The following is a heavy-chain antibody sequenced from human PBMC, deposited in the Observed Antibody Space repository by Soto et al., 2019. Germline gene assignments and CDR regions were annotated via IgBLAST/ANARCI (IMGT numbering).Heavy chain of an antibody. J-gene: IGHJ4*02. CDR2: ISAHNGNT. V-gene: IGHV1-18*01. Sequence: QVHLVQSGAEVKKPGASVKVSCKGSGYGFTTYGITWVRKAPGQGLEWMAWISAHNGNTDYAQNLQGRVNVTRDTSTSTAYMELRSLRSDDTAVYYCARGRYGDYWGQGALVTVSS. CDR1: GYGFTTYG. CDR3: ARGRYGDY. D-gene: IGHD1-1*01.